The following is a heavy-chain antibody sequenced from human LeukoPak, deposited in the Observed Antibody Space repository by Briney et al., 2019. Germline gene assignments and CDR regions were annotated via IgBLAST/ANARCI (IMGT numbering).Heavy chain of an antibody. V-gene: IGHV1-18*01. D-gene: IGHD6-19*01. Sequence: ASVKVSCKASGYTFTSYGISWVRQAPGQGLEWMGWISAYNGNTNYAQKLQGRVTMTTDTSTSTAYMELRSLRSDDTAVYYCARDKKGYSSGWYLQGQYGMDVWGQGTTVTVSS. CDR1: GYTFTSYG. CDR2: ISAYNGNT. J-gene: IGHJ6*02. CDR3: ARDKKGYSSGWYLQGQYGMDV.